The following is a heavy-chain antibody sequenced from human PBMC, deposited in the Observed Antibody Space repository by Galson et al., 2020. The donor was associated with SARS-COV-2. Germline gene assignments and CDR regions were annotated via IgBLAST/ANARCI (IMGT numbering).Heavy chain of an antibody. CDR1: GFTISSYA. D-gene: IGHD6-13*01. CDR2: ISYDGNTK. J-gene: IGHJ6*02. V-gene: IGHV3-30-3*01. Sequence: TWESLTLSCAASGFTISSYAMHWVRQAPGKGLEWVAVISYDGNTKYYADSVTRRFTISSDNSKNTLYMQMNSLRAEETAVYYCEGVLVRLYYYYGMDVWGQGTTVTVSS. CDR3: EGVLVRLYYYYGMDV.